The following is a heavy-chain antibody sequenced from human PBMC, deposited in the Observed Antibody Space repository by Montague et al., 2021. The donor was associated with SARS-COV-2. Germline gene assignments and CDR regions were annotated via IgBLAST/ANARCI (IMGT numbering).Heavy chain of an antibody. Sequence: SETLSLTCTVSGASISSRSYYWGWIRQPPGKGLEWIGFKYYRGSTYYNPTLKSRVTISVDTSKNQFSLKLSSVTAAGTAVYYCATLPSSSTIFGVVQGYYFDDWGQGTLVTVSS. CDR3: ATLPSSSTIFGVVQGYYFDD. CDR1: GASISSRSYY. V-gene: IGHV4-39*01. D-gene: IGHD3-3*01. CDR2: KYYRGST. J-gene: IGHJ4*02.